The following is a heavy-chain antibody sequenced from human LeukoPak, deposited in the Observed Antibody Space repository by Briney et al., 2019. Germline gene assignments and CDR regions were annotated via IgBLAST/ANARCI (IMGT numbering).Heavy chain of an antibody. D-gene: IGHD3-3*01. CDR2: INHSGST. CDR1: GGSISSYY. J-gene: IGHJ6*02. Sequence: SETLSLTCTVSGGSISSYYWSWIRQPPGKGLEWIGEINHSGSTNYNPSLKSRVTISVDTSKNQFSLKLSSVTAADTAVYYCARSRRYYDFWSGYYTGNYYYYGMDVWGQGTTVTVSS. V-gene: IGHV4-34*01. CDR3: ARSRRYYDFWSGYYTGNYYYYGMDV.